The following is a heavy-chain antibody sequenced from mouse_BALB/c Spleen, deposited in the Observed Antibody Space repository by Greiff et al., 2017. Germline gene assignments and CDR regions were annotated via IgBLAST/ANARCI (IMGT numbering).Heavy chain of an antibody. CDR1: GYTFTSYW. V-gene: IGHV1-69*02. Sequence: QVQLQQPGAELVKPGAPVKLSCKASGYTFTSYWMNWVKQRPGRGLEWIGRIDPSDSETHYNQKFKDKATLTVDKSSSTAYIQLSSLTSEDSAVYYCARSVYDYDWFAYWGQGTLVTVSA. D-gene: IGHD2-4*01. J-gene: IGHJ3*01. CDR3: ARSVYDYDWFAY. CDR2: IDPSDSET.